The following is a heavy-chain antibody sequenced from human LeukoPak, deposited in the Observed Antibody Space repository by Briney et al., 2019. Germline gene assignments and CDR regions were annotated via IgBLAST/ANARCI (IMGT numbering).Heavy chain of an antibody. Sequence: GASVKVSCKASGYTFTGYYMHWVRQAPGQGLEWMGWINPNSGGTNYAQKFQGRVTMTRDTSISTAYMELGRLRSDDTAVYYCATGRYSSSWYYFDYWGQGTLVTVSS. CDR3: ATGRYSSSWYYFDY. J-gene: IGHJ4*02. CDR2: INPNSGGT. D-gene: IGHD6-13*01. CDR1: GYTFTGYY. V-gene: IGHV1-2*02.